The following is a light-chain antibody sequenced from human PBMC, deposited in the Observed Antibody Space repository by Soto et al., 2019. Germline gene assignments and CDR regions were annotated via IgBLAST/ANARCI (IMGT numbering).Light chain of an antibody. J-gene: IGKJ4*01. CDR3: QQLKIYPLS. CDR1: QDISSY. CDR2: AAS. Sequence: DIQLTQSPSFLSASVGDRVTITCRTSQDISSYLAWYQQKPGKAPQLLISAASTLQSGVPSRFSGSGSGTEFPLTISSLQLEDFATYYCQQLKIYPLSFGGGTKVEI. V-gene: IGKV1-9*01.